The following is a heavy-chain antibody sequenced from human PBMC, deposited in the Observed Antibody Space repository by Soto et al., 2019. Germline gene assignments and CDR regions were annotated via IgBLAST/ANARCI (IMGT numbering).Heavy chain of an antibody. CDR1: GYTFTGYY. CDR2: INPNSGGT. D-gene: IGHD6-13*01. Sequence: QVQLVQSGAEVKKPGASVKVSCKASGYTFTGYYMHWVRQAPGQGLEWMGWINPNSGGTNYAQKFQGWVTMTRDTSISTAYMELSRLRSDDTAVYYCERDWDSSSWYGGGYFDYWGQGTLVTVSS. J-gene: IGHJ4*02. V-gene: IGHV1-2*04. CDR3: ERDWDSSSWYGGGYFDY.